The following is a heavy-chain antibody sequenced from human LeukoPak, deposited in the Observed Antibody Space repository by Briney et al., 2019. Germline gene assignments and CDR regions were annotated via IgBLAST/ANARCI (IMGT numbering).Heavy chain of an antibody. J-gene: IGHJ4*02. Sequence: ASVKVSCKASGYTFTGYYMHWVRQAPGQGLEWMGWINPNSGGTNYAQKFQGRVTMTRDTSISTAYMELSRLRSDDTAVYYCARDLRSGSGYSYGYGYWGQGTLVTVSS. CDR1: GYTFTGYY. V-gene: IGHV1-2*02. D-gene: IGHD5-18*01. CDR2: INPNSGGT. CDR3: ARDLRSGSGYSYGYGY.